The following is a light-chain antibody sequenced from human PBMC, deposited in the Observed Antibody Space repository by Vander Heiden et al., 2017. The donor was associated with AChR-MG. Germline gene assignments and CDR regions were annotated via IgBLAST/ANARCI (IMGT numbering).Light chain of an antibody. J-gene: IGKJ1*01. Sequence: EIVMTQSPATLSVSPGERATLSCRASQSVSSNLGWYQQKPGQAPRLLIYGVSTRSPGIPARFSGSGSGTDFTLTISSLQSEDFAVYYCQQYNNWPRTFGQGTKVEIK. V-gene: IGKV3-15*01. CDR2: GVS. CDR1: QSVSSN. CDR3: QQYNNWPRT.